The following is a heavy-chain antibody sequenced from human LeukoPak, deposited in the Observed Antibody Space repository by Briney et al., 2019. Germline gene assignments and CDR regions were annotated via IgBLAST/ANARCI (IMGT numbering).Heavy chain of an antibody. J-gene: IGHJ3*02. D-gene: IGHD1-26*01. V-gene: IGHV5-51*01. CDR1: GYSFTSYW. CDR2: IYPGDSDT. CDR3: ARGPRVGVSSDFDI. Sequence: GESLRISCKGSGYSFTSYWIGWVRQMPGRGLECMGIIYPGDSDTRYSPSFQGQVTISADRSISTAYLQWSSLKASDTAMYYCARGPRVGVSSDFDIWGQGTMVTVSS.